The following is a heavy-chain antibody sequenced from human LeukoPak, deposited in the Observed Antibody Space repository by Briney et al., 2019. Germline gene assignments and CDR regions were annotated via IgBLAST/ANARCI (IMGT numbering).Heavy chain of an antibody. CDR1: GFTFSSYA. CDR3: VKLSVVLIPIFRVVTEVFYQ. Sequence: GGSLRLSCAASGFTFSSYAMSWVRQAPGKGLEWVSAISGSGGSTYYADSVKGRFTISRDNSKNTLYLQMNSLRAEERGVHCCVKLSVVLIPIFRVVTEVFYQWRQGNRVTVSS. V-gene: IGHV3-23*01. J-gene: IGHJ1*01. D-gene: IGHD3-3*01. CDR2: ISGSGGST.